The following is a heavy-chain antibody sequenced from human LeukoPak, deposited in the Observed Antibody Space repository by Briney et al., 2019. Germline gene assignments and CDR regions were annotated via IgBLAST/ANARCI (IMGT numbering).Heavy chain of an antibody. CDR3: ARESDYYGSGSAYFDY. CDR1: GFTVSSNY. CDR2: IYSGGST. D-gene: IGHD3-10*01. Sequence: GGSLRLSCAASGFTVSSNYMSWVRQAPGKGLEWVSVIYSGGSTYYADSVKGRFTISRDNSKNTLYLQMNSLRAEDTAVYYCARESDYYGSGSAYFDYWGQGTLVTVSS. J-gene: IGHJ4*02. V-gene: IGHV3-53*01.